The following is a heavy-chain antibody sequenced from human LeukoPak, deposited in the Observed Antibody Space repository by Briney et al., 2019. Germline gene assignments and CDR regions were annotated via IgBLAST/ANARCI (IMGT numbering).Heavy chain of an antibody. CDR3: AKGYSRSWYDWFDP. V-gene: IGHV3-23*01. D-gene: IGHD6-13*01. J-gene: IGHJ5*02. CDR2: ISGSGGST. Sequence: GGSLRLSCAASGFTFSSYAMSWVRQAPGKGLWWVSAISGSGGSTYYADSVKGRFTISTDNSKNTLYLQMNSLRAQETAAYYCAKGYSRSWYDWFDPWGQGTLVSVSS. CDR1: GFTFSSYA.